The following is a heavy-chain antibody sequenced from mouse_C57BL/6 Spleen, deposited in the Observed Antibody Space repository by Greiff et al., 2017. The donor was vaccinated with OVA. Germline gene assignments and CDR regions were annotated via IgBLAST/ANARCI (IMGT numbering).Heavy chain of an antibody. CDR2: IHPNSGST. J-gene: IGHJ1*03. CDR3: ARRYYGSRGYFDV. CDR1: GYTFTSYW. Sequence: QVQLQQPGAELVKPGASVTLSCKASGYTFTSYWMHWVKQRPGQGLAWIGMIHPNSGSTNYNEKFKSKATLTVDKSSSTAYMQLSSLTSEDSAVYYCARRYYGSRGYFDVWGTGTTVTVSS. V-gene: IGHV1-64*01. D-gene: IGHD1-1*01.